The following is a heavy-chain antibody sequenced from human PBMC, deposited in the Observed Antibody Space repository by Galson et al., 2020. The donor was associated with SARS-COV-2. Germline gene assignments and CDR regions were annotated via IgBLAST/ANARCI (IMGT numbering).Heavy chain of an antibody. J-gene: IGHJ4*02. CDR2: ISGSGPST. Sequence: TGGSLRLSCAASGFTFSNSAMTWVRQAPGKGLEWVSAISGSGPSTYYADSVKGRFTISRDNSKNTLYLQMNSLRADDTAVYYCAKDGLRGDYGQGHFDYWGQGSLVTVSS. CDR3: AKDGLRGDYGQGHFDY. CDR1: GFTFSNSA. D-gene: IGHD4-17*01. V-gene: IGHV3-23*01.